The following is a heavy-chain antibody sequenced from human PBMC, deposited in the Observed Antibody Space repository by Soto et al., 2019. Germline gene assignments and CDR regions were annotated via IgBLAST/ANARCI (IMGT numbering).Heavy chain of an antibody. D-gene: IGHD6-13*01. CDR2: IYSTGNT. Sequence: SETLSLTCTVSGDTIRSSSYWGWIRQPPGKGLEWIGSIYSTGNTYYNPSLNSQVTISVDTSKNQFSLNVISVTAADTAVYYCRRSSRYSTDVWGQGTTVT. CDR1: GDTIRSSSY. J-gene: IGHJ6*02. V-gene: IGHV4-39*01. CDR3: RRSSRYSTDV.